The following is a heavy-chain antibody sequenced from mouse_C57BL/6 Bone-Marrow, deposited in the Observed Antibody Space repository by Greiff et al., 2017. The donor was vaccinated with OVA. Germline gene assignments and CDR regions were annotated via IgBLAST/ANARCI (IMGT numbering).Heavy chain of an antibody. CDR2: IWWDDDK. J-gene: IGHJ1*03. CDR3: ARMAPTVVAKGYWYFDV. CDR1: GFSLSTFGMG. V-gene: IGHV8-8*01. Sequence: QVTLKECGPGILQPSQTLSLTCSFSGFSLSTFGMGVGWIRQPSGKGLEWLAHIWWDDDKYYNPALKSRLTISKDTSKNQVFLKIANVDTADTATYYCARMAPTVVAKGYWYFDVWGTGTTVTVSS. D-gene: IGHD1-1*01.